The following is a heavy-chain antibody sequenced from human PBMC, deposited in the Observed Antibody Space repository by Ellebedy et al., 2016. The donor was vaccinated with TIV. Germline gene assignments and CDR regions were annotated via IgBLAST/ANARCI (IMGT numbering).Heavy chain of an antibody. CDR2: IHPSGST. Sequence: SETLSLTCTVYGASFSDYYWTWIRQPPGRGLEWIGEIHPSGSTTYNSSLQSRVAMSVDTSKSHFSLKLSSVTAADTAVYYCARDASDYGIDAFDIWGQGTTVIVSS. D-gene: IGHD4-17*01. CDR1: GASFSDYY. V-gene: IGHV4-34*01. CDR3: ARDASDYGIDAFDI. J-gene: IGHJ3*02.